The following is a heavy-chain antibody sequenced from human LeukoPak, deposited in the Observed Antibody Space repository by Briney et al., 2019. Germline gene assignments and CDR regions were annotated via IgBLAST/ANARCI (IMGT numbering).Heavy chain of an antibody. D-gene: IGHD2-2*01. CDR1: GYTFTNYY. CDR3: ERAVSCSSTSCYEYFQH. Sequence: ASVKVSCKAPGYTFTNYYMHWVRQAPGQGLEWMGIINPSGGSTSYAQKFQGRVTMTRDMSTSTVYMELSSLRSEDTAVYYCERAVSCSSTSCYEYFQHWGQGTLVTVSS. V-gene: IGHV1-46*01. CDR2: INPSGGST. J-gene: IGHJ1*01.